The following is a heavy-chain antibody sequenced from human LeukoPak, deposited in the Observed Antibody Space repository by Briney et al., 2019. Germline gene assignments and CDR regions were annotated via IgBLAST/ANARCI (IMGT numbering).Heavy chain of an antibody. V-gene: IGHV4-39*01. CDR3: ARLRYDILTGCFDY. CDR1: GGSISSSSYY. Sequence: SETLSLTCAVSGGSISSSSYYWGWIRQPPGKGLEWVGSVSNSGSKHYNPSLKSRVTIFEDTFKNQFSLKLSSVTAADTAVYYCARLRYDILTGCFDYWGQGTLVTVSS. CDR2: VSNSGSK. D-gene: IGHD3-9*01. J-gene: IGHJ4*02.